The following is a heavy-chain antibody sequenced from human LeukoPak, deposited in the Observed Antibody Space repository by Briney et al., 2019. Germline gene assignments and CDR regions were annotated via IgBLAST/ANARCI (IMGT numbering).Heavy chain of an antibody. CDR3: ARDSGIYSGSYYYFNY. CDR1: GFTFSNYN. CDR2: ISSSSSFI. J-gene: IGHJ4*02. D-gene: IGHD1-26*01. Sequence: PGGSLRLSCAASGFTFSNYNMNWVRQAPGKGLEWVSSISSSSSFIYYADSVKGRFTISRDNAKNPLYLQMNSLRAEDTAVYYCARDSGIYSGSYYYFNYWGQGTLVTVSS. V-gene: IGHV3-21*01.